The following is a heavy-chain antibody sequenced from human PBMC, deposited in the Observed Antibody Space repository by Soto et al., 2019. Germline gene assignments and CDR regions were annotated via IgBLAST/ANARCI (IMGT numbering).Heavy chain of an antibody. CDR3: ARGRFLGELSLSNYYYYYGMDV. D-gene: IGHD3-16*02. Sequence: SETLSLTCTVSGGSISSSSYYWGWIRQPPGKGLEWIGSIYYSGSTYYNPSLKSRVTISVDTSKNQFSLKLSSVTAADTAVYYCARGRFLGELSLSNYYYYYGMDVWGQGTTVTVSS. CDR1: GGSISSSSYY. CDR2: IYYSGST. V-gene: IGHV4-39*01. J-gene: IGHJ6*02.